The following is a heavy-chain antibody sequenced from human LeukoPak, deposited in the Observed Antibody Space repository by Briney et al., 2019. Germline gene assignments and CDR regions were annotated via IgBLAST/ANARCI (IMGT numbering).Heavy chain of an antibody. J-gene: IGHJ4*02. Sequence: PGGSLRLSRAASGFTFSNCWMHWVRQAPGKGLVWVSRINSDGSSTTYADSVKGRFTISRDNGQNTLYLQMNSLRAEDTAVYYCAREGRGYSYAFEYWGQGTLVTVSS. D-gene: IGHD5-18*01. CDR2: INSDGSST. CDR1: GFTFSNCW. V-gene: IGHV3-74*01. CDR3: AREGRGYSYAFEY.